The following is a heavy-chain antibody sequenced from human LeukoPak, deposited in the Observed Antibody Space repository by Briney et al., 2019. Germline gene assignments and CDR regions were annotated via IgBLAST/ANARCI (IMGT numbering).Heavy chain of an antibody. CDR2: ISGSGGST. J-gene: IGHJ6*02. Sequence: PGGSLRLSCAASGFTFSIYAMSWVRQAPGKGLEWVSAISGSGGSTYYADSVKGRFTISRDNSKNTLYLQMNSLRAEDTAVYYCAKAVFGVVTYYYYYGMDVWGQGTTVTVSS. CDR3: AKAVFGVVTYYYYYGMDV. V-gene: IGHV3-23*01. CDR1: GFTFSIYA. D-gene: IGHD3-3*01.